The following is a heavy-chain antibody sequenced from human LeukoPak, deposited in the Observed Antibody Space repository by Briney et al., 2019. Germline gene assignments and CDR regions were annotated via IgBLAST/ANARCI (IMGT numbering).Heavy chain of an antibody. Sequence: GASVKVSCKASGSTFSSYAISWVRQAPGQGLEWMGRIIPVLGIANYAQKFHGRVTITADKSTSTAYMELSSLRSEDTAVYYCARQYGVATTFGDFDLWGRGTLVTVSS. CDR2: IIPVLGIA. D-gene: IGHD5-12*01. CDR1: GSTFSSYA. J-gene: IGHJ2*01. CDR3: ARQYGVATTFGDFDL. V-gene: IGHV1-69*04.